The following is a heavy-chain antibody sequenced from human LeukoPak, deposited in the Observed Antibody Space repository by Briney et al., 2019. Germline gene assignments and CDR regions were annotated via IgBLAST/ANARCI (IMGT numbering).Heavy chain of an antibody. Sequence: GGSLRLSXAASGFTFSSYAMHWVRQTPGKGLEYVSAISSNGGSTYYANSVKGRFTISRDNSKNTLYLQMGSLRAEDMAVYYCARGWSSSWFDAFDIWGQGTMVTVSS. J-gene: IGHJ3*02. CDR1: GFTFSSYA. CDR2: ISSNGGST. D-gene: IGHD6-13*01. V-gene: IGHV3-64*01. CDR3: ARGWSSSWFDAFDI.